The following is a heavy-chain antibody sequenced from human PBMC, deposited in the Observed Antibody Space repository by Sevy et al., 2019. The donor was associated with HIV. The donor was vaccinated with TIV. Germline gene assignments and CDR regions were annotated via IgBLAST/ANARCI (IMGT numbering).Heavy chain of an antibody. Sequence: GGSLRLSCAASGFTFSSYSMHWVRQAPGKGLEWVSYISSSSSTIYYADSVKGRFTISRDNAKNSLYLQMNSLRAEDTAVYYCARLSGYSSSWSYFDYWGQGTLVTVSS. CDR1: GFTFSSYS. CDR2: ISSSSSTI. CDR3: ARLSGYSSSWSYFDY. V-gene: IGHV3-48*01. J-gene: IGHJ4*02. D-gene: IGHD6-13*01.